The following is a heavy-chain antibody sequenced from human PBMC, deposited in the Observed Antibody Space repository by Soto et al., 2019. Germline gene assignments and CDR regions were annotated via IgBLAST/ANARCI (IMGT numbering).Heavy chain of an antibody. J-gene: IGHJ4*02. CDR2: ISGSGGST. CDR3: ARAYTSSLDY. Sequence: GALRLSCSASGFTFCSYAMSWVRQAPGKGLEWVSAISGSGGSTYYADSVKGRFTISRDNAKNSLYLQMNSLRGEDTAVYYCARAYTSSLDYWGQGTLVTVSS. CDR1: GFTFCSYA. D-gene: IGHD6-13*01. V-gene: IGHV3-23*01.